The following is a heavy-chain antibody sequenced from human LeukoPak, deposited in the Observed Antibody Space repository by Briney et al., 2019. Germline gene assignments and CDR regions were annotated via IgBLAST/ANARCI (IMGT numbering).Heavy chain of an antibody. CDR1: GFIFRSYS. CDR2: IFYNGTDK. D-gene: IGHD3-10*01. Sequence: TGGSLRLSCAASGFIFRSYSMNWVRQAPGKGLEWVAFIFYNGTDKYAESVKGRFTTSRDNTKNTLYLEMNRLRPEDTALYYCAKAGASGSGPIDSWGQGTPVIVSS. CDR3: AKAGASGSGPIDS. J-gene: IGHJ4*02. V-gene: IGHV3-30*02.